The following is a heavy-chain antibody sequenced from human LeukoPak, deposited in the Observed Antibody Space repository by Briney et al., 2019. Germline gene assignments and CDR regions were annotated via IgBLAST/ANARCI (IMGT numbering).Heavy chain of an antibody. CDR1: GYTFTSYG. CDR2: ISANNGDT. Sequence: ASVKVSCKASGYTFTSYGISWVRQAPGQGLEWMGWISANNGDTDYPPKLQDRVTMTTDTYTSTAYMELSSRRSEDTAVYYCYAYYYDSSGYYTDYYFDYWGQGTLVTVSS. J-gene: IGHJ4*02. CDR3: YAYYYDSSGYYTDYYFDY. D-gene: IGHD3-22*01. V-gene: IGHV1-18*01.